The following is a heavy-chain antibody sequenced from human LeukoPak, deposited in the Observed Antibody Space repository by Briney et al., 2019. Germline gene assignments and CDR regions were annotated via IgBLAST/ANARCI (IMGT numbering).Heavy chain of an antibody. D-gene: IGHD3-22*01. CDR1: GYTFIDYY. J-gene: IGHJ4*02. CDR2: IDPNSGAT. V-gene: IGHV1-2*02. Sequence: ASVKVSCXASGYTFIDYYMHWVRQAPGQGLEWMGWIDPNSGATDYAQKFQGRVTMSRDTSISTAFMELSRLRSDDTAVYYCATIPGYYDSSGYSKAIDFWGQGTLVTVSS. CDR3: ATIPGYYDSSGYSKAIDF.